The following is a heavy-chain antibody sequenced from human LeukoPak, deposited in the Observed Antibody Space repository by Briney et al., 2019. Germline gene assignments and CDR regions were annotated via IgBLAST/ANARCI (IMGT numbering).Heavy chain of an antibody. Sequence: GRSLRLSCAASGFIFDDYAMHWVRQAPGKGLEWVSTINWNSGTLAYADPVKGRFTISRDNAKNSLYLQMNSLRTEDTALYYCARGLGGDQGYFDLWGRGTLATVSS. V-gene: IGHV3-9*01. D-gene: IGHD3-10*01. CDR3: ARGLGGDQGYFDL. CDR2: INWNSGTL. CDR1: GFIFDDYA. J-gene: IGHJ2*01.